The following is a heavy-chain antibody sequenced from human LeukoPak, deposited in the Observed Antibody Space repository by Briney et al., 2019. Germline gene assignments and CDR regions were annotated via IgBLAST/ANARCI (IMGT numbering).Heavy chain of an antibody. J-gene: IGHJ4*02. D-gene: IGHD3-3*01. CDR1: GFIFRHYG. V-gene: IGHV3-7*01. Sequence: GGSLRLSCAASGFIFRHYGMHWVRQAPGKGLEWVANIKQDGSEKYYVDSVKGRFTISRDNAKNSLYLQMNSLRAEDTAVYYCARMIGYDFWSGYYPYYFDYWGQGTLVTVSS. CDR3: ARMIGYDFWSGYYPYYFDY. CDR2: IKQDGSEK.